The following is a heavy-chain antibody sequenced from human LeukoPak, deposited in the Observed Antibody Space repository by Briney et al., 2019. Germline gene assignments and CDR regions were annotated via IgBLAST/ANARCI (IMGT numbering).Heavy chain of an antibody. D-gene: IGHD2-15*01. CDR1: GDSVTNTRYY. Sequence: SETLSLTCTVSGDSVTNTRYYWGWIRQPPGKGLGWIGTIYYTGDTYYNPSLKSRVTISVDTSNDQFSLELTSVTAADTAVYYCARESSVTATYWGQGTLVIVSS. J-gene: IGHJ4*02. V-gene: IGHV4-39*07. CDR2: IYYTGDT. CDR3: ARESSVTATY.